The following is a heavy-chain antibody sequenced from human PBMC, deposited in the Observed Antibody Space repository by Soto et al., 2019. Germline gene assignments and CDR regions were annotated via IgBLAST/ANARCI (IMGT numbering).Heavy chain of an antibody. V-gene: IGHV4-34*01. CDR3: ARGRTYYYDSSGYYLFDY. CDR1: GGSFSGYY. Sequence: SETLSLTCAVYGGSFSGYYWSWIRQPPGKGLEWIGEINRSGSTNYNPSLKSRVTISVDTSKNQFSLKLSSVTAADTAVYYCARGRTYYYDSSGYYLFDYWGQGTLVTVSS. D-gene: IGHD3-22*01. J-gene: IGHJ4*02. CDR2: INRSGST.